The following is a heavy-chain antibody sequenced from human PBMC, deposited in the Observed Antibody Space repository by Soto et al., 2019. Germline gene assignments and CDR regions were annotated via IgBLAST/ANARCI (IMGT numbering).Heavy chain of an antibody. D-gene: IGHD2-15*01. CDR3: ARRNCSGGSYFYFDY. V-gene: IGHV4-39*01. CDR2: IYNSGST. J-gene: IGHJ4*02. CDR1: GGSIDTSTYC. Sequence: PSETLSLTCTVSGGSIDTSTYCWGWIRQPPGKGLEWIGNIYNSGSTSYNPSLKSRATISADTSKSQFSLKLTSVTAADTAVYYCARRNCSGGSYFYFDYWGQGALVTVSS.